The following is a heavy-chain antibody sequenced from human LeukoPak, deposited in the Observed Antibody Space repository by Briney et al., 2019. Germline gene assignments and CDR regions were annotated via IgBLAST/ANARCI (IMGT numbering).Heavy chain of an antibody. Sequence: GGSLRLSCAASGFTFSSYAMHWVRQAPGKGLEWVAVISYDGSNKYYADSVKGRFTISRDNSKNTLYLQMNSLRAEDTAVYYCARDRGRYYDSSGLLDCWGQGTLVTVSS. CDR2: ISYDGSNK. CDR3: ARDRGRYYDSSGLLDC. D-gene: IGHD3-22*01. V-gene: IGHV3-30-3*01. J-gene: IGHJ4*02. CDR1: GFTFSSYA.